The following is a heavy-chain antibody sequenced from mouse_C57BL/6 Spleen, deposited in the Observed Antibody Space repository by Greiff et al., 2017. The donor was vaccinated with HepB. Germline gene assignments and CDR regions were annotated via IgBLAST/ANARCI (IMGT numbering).Heavy chain of an antibody. CDR1: GYTFTSYG. J-gene: IGHJ3*01. Sequence: VKLMESGAELARPGASVKLSCKASGYTFTSYGISWVKQRTGQGLEWIGEIYPRSGNTYYNEKFKGKATLTADKSSSTAYMELRSLTSEDSAVYFCAREGDSNLFAYWGQGTLVTVSA. V-gene: IGHV1-81*01. D-gene: IGHD2-5*01. CDR2: IYPRSGNT. CDR3: AREGDSNLFAY.